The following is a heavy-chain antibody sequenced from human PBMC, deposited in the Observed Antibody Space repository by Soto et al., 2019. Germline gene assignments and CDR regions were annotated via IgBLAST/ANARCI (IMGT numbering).Heavy chain of an antibody. J-gene: IGHJ6*02. V-gene: IGHV1-18*01. CDR2: ISAYNGNT. CDR3: ARDVYFWSGYWASYYYGMDV. CDR1: GYTFTSYG. Sequence: QVQLVQSGAEVKKPGASVKVSCKASGYTFTSYGISWVRQAPGQGLEWMGWISAYNGNTNYARKLQGRVTMTTDTAASTAYMELWSLRSDDTAVYYCARDVYFWSGYWASYYYGMDVWGQGTTVTVSS. D-gene: IGHD3-3*01.